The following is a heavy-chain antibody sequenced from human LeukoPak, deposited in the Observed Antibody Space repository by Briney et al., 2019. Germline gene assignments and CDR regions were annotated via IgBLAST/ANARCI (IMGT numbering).Heavy chain of an antibody. D-gene: IGHD3-22*01. V-gene: IGHV4-4*02. CDR3: AGAHPWSTTRQEGYYYDSSGYSYDY. CDR2: IYHSGST. J-gene: IGHJ4*02. Sequence: PSETLSLTCAVSGGSISSSNWWSWVRQPPGKGLEWIGEIYHSGSTNYNPSLKSRVTIPADKSKNQFSLKLSSVTAADTAVYYCAGAHPWSTTRQEGYYYDSSGYSYDYWGQGTLVTVSS. CDR1: GGSISSSNW.